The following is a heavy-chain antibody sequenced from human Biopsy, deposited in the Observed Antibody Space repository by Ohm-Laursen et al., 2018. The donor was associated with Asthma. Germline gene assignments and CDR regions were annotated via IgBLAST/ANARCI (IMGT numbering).Heavy chain of an antibody. Sequence: SETLSLTCTVSGGSVSTGSYYWSWIRQPPGKGLEWLGYIYYTGGDNYNPSLKSRVTISVDTSKNQFSLRLNSVTAADTAVYYCARGPNYHGSGRAPIGMDVWGQGTTVTVFS. V-gene: IGHV4-61*01. D-gene: IGHD3-10*01. CDR3: ARGPNYHGSGRAPIGMDV. J-gene: IGHJ6*02. CDR2: IYYTGGD. CDR1: GGSVSTGSYY.